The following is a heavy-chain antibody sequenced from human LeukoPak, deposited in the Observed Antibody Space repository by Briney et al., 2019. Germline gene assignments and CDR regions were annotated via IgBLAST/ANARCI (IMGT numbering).Heavy chain of an antibody. CDR1: GGSISSSSYY. J-gene: IGHJ4*02. CDR2: IYYSGST. Sequence: PSETLFLTCTVSGGSISSSSYYWGWIRQPPEKGLEWIGNIYYSGSTYYNPSLKSRVTISIDTSKNQFSLNLSSVTAADTAVYYCARRVIWTYYFDFWGQGTLVTVSS. V-gene: IGHV4-39*01. CDR3: ARRVIWTYYFDF. D-gene: IGHD2-21*01.